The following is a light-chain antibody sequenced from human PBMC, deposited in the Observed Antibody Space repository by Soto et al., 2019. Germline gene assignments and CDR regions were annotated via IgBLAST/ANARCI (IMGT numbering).Light chain of an antibody. CDR3: QQRSNWPPIT. CDR2: DAS. CDR1: QSVSSY. J-gene: IGKJ5*01. V-gene: IGKV3-11*01. Sequence: EILLTQSPATLSLSPGERATLSCRASQSVSSYLAWYQQKPGQAPRLLIYDASNRAAGIPARFSGSGSGTDFPLTISSLEPEDFGVYYCQQRSNWPPITLGQGTRLEI.